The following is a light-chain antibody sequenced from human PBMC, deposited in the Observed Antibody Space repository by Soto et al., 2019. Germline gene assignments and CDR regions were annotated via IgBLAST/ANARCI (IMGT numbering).Light chain of an antibody. CDR1: YSNIGNNY. V-gene: IGLV1-51*01. CDR2: DND. CDR3: GTWDTRLSAV. J-gene: IGLJ2*01. Sequence: QSVLTQPPSMSAAPGQKVTISCSGNYSNIGNNYVSWYQQFPGTAPKLLIYDNDKRPSGIPDRFSGSKSGTSATLGITGLQTGDEADYYCGTWDTRLSAVFGGGTKLTVL.